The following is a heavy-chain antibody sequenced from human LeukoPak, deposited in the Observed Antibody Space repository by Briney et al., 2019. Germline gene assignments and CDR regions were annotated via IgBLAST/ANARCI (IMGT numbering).Heavy chain of an antibody. D-gene: IGHD2-2*01. CDR3: ARRYCSSTSCLIDY. Sequence: AGGSLRLSCAASGFTFSSYEMNWVRQAPGKGLEWVSYISSSGTTICYADSVKGRFTISRDNAKNSLYLQMNSLRAEGTAVYYCARRYCSSTSCLIDYWGQGTLVTVSS. CDR2: ISSSGTTI. J-gene: IGHJ4*02. CDR1: GFTFSSYE. V-gene: IGHV3-48*03.